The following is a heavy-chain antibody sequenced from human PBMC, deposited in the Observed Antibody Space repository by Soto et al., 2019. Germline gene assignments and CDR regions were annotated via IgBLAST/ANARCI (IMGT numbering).Heavy chain of an antibody. CDR3: ARGEARYGWFDP. V-gene: IGHV1-3*01. CDR1: GYTFTKFG. J-gene: IGHJ5*02. Sequence: GVSVKLSCKASGYTFTKFGISWVRQAPGQRLEWMGWINAGNGNTKYSQKFQGRVTITRDTSASTAYMELSSLRSEDTAVYYCARGEARYGWFDPWGQGTLVTVSS. CDR2: INAGNGNT. D-gene: IGHD1-1*01.